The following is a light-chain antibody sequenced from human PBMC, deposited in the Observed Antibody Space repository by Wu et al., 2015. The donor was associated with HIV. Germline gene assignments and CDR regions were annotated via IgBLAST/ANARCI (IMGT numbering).Light chain of an antibody. CDR2: GAS. Sequence: EVVMTQSPASLSVSPGERVTLSCRASQSVGTDLAWYQQRPGQPPRLLIRGASTRATGIPARFSGSGSGTEFTLTISSLQSEDFAIYYCQQYNNWPRTFGQGTKVEIK. V-gene: IGKV3-15*01. CDR1: QSVGTD. CDR3: QQYNNWPRT. J-gene: IGKJ1*01.